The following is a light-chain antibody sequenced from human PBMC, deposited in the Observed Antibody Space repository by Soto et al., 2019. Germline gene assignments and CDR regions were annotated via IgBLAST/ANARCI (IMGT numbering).Light chain of an antibody. V-gene: IGKV1-9*01. CDR3: HQVYTYPRT. Sequence: DIQMTQSPSTLPASVGDRVTITFRASQGVRSYLAWFQQRPGKAPKLLIFGASTLQNGVPARFSGGGFGTEFTLTITSLQPEDFATYYCHQVYTYPRTFGQGTKV. CDR2: GAS. CDR1: QGVRSY. J-gene: IGKJ1*01.